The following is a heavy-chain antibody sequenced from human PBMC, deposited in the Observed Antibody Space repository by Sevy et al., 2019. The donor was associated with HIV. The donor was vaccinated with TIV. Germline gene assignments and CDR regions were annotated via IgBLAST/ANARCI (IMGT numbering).Heavy chain of an antibody. J-gene: IGHJ4*02. Sequence: ASVKVSCKASGYTFTGYYMHWVRQAPGQGLEWMGWINPNSGGTNYAQKFQGGVTMTRDTSISTAYMELSRPRSDDTAVYYCGLDSSGYYHFDYWGQGTLVTVSS. D-gene: IGHD3-22*01. V-gene: IGHV1-2*02. CDR3: GLDSSGYYHFDY. CDR1: GYTFTGYY. CDR2: INPNSGGT.